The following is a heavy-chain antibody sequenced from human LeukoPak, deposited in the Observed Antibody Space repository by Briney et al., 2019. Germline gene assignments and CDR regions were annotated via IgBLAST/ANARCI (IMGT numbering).Heavy chain of an antibody. CDR1: GYTFTSYY. J-gene: IGHJ4*02. CDR2: INPSGGST. V-gene: IGHV1-46*01. CDR3: ARDASSGDY. D-gene: IGHD6-6*01. Sequence: ASVKVSFKASGYTFTSYYMRWVRQAPGQGLEWMGIINPSGGSTSYAQKFQGRVTMTRDMSTSTVYMELSSLRSEDTAVYYCARDASSGDYWGQGTLVTVSS.